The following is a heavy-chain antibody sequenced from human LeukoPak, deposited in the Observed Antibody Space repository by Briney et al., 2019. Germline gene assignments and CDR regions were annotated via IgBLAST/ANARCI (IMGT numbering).Heavy chain of an antibody. Sequence: GGSLRLSCAASGFTFSSYGMHWVRQAPGKGLEWVAVTSYDGSNKYYADSVKGRFTISRDNSKNTLYLQMNSLRAEDTAVYYCAKDRGIVATILFYFDYWGQGTLVTVSS. CDR2: TSYDGSNK. CDR3: AKDRGIVATILFYFDY. D-gene: IGHD5-12*01. J-gene: IGHJ4*02. V-gene: IGHV3-30*18. CDR1: GFTFSSYG.